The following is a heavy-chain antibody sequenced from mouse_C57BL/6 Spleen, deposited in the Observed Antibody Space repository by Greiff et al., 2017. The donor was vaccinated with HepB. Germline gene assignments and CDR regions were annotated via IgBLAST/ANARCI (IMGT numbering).Heavy chain of an antibody. V-gene: IGHV1-54*01. D-gene: IGHD1-1*01. J-gene: IGHJ1*03. Sequence: VKLQESGAELVRPGTSVKVSCKASGYAFTNYLIEWVKQRPGQGLEWIGVINPGSGGTNYNEKFKGKATLTADKSSSTAYMQLSSLTSEDSAVYFCARKSSSGYFEVWAQGPRSPSPQ. CDR2: INPGSGGT. CDR3: ARKSSSGYFEV. CDR1: GYAFTNYL.